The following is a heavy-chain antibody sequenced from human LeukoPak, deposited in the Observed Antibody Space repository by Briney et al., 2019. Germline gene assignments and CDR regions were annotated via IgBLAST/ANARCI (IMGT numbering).Heavy chain of an antibody. V-gene: IGHV4-4*08. CDR3: AREGQYNIAIGVH. Sequence: SETLSLTCTVSGGSISSYYWSWIRQPPGKGLEWVGYIYYSGSTSYNPSLRSRVTVSVDTSKNQFSLTLTSVTAADTAVYYCAREGQYNIAIGVHWGQGALVTVSS. CDR1: GGSISSYY. CDR2: IYYSGST. D-gene: IGHD1-1*01. J-gene: IGHJ4*02.